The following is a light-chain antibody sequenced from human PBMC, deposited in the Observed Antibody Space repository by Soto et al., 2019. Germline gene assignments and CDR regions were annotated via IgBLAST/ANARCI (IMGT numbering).Light chain of an antibody. CDR1: QRRSAW. V-gene: IGKV1-5*01. CDR3: QQYDTYPWT. Sequence: DIQMTQSPTTLSASVGDRVIITCRASQRRSAWLAWYQQKPGKAPTLLIYDASSLENGVPSRFSGSGSGTDFTLTISSLQPDDFATYYCQQYDTYPWTFGQGTKVEIK. CDR2: DAS. J-gene: IGKJ1*01.